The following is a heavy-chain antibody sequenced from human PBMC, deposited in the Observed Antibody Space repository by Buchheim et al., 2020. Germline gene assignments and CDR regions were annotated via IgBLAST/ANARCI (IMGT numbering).Heavy chain of an antibody. D-gene: IGHD3-3*01. CDR1: GFTFSSYG. J-gene: IGHJ6*02. CDR3: ARDQGWSGYPLYYYYGMDV. V-gene: IGHV3-30*03. Sequence: QVQLVESGGGVVQPGRSLRLSCAASGFTFSSYGMHWVRQAPGKGLEWVAVISYDGSNKYYADSVKGRFTISRDNSKNTLYLQMNSLRAEDTAVYYCARDQGWSGYPLYYYYGMDVWGQGTT. CDR2: ISYDGSNK.